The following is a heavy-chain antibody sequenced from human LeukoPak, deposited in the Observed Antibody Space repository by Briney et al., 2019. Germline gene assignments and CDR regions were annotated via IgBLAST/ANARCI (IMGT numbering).Heavy chain of an antibody. J-gene: IGHJ4*02. CDR2: ISSSGSTI. CDR1: VFTFSSYE. CDR3: ASSRPYCTNGVCFYFDY. V-gene: IGHV3-48*03. Sequence: QPGGSLRLSCAPSVFTFSSYEMNGVRRAPGKGRGGVSYISSSGSTIYYSDSVKGRFTISRDNAKNSLYLQMNSLRAEDTAVYYCASSRPYCTNGVCFYFDYWGQGTLVTVSS. D-gene: IGHD2-8*01.